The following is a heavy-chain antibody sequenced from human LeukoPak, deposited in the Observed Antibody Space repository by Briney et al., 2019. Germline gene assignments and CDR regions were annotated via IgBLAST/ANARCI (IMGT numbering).Heavy chain of an antibody. V-gene: IGHV3-21*01. J-gene: IGHJ5*02. CDR1: GFTFSSYS. CDR2: ISSSSSYI. CDR3: AKVEGVAAGGWFDP. D-gene: IGHD6-13*01. Sequence: SGGSLRLSCAASGFTFSSYSMNWVRQAPGKGLEWVSSISSSSSYIYYADSVKGRFTISRDNSKNTLYLQMNSLRAEDTAVYYCAKVEGVAAGGWFDPWGQGTLVTVSS.